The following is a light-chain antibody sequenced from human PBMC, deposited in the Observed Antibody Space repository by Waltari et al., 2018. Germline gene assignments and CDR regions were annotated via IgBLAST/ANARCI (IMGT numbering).Light chain of an antibody. CDR1: RSNIGTNA. J-gene: IGLJ3*02. CDR2: DDD. Sequence: QSVLTQPPPVSEAPRPRVTISCSGSRSNIGTNAVRWYPQLPGKAPKGRIFDDDQLASGVSDRFSGSKSGSSASLAISGLQSEDEADYYCAAWDESLDACVFGGGTKLTVL. V-gene: IGLV1-36*01. CDR3: AAWDESLDACV.